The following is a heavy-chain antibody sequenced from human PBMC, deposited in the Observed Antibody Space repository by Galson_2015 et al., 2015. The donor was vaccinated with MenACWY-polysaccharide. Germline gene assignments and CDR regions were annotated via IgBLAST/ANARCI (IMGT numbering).Heavy chain of an antibody. V-gene: IGHV1-46*01. CDR3: ARDEASLIGYYGMDV. CDR2: INPSGGST. D-gene: IGHD2-2*01. CDR1: GYTFTSYY. J-gene: IGHJ6*02. Sequence: SVKVCCKASGYTFTSYYMHWVRQAPGQGLEWMGIINPSGGSTSYAQKFQGRVTMTRDTSTSTVYMELSSLRPEDTAVYYCARDEASLIGYYGMDVWGQGTTVTVSS.